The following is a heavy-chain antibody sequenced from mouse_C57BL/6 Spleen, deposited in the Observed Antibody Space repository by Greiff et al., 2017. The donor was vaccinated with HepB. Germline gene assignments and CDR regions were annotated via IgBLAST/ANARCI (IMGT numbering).Heavy chain of an antibody. J-gene: IGHJ4*01. CDR2: IYPGDGDT. CDR1: GYAFSSSW. Sequence: VQLQQSGPELVKPGASVKISCKASGYAFSSSWMNWVKQRPGKGLEWIGRIYPGDGDTNYNGKFKGKATLTADQSSSTAYMQLSSLTSEDSAVYFCARWGYYGPYYAMDYWGQGTSVTVSS. D-gene: IGHD1-1*01. V-gene: IGHV1-82*01. CDR3: ARWGYYGPYYAMDY.